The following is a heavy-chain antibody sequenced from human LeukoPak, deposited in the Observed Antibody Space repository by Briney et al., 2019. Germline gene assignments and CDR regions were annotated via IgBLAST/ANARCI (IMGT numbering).Heavy chain of an antibody. CDR1: GYSFTDKY. Sequence: ASVKVSCKASGYSFTDKYLHWVRQAPGQGLEWMGWINPKSGGTNYAQKFQGRVTMTTDTSMTTAHMEVSRLTSDDTAVYYCARAGGRSWFDPWAPGTLVTVSS. CDR2: INPKSGGT. V-gene: IGHV1-2*02. CDR3: ARAGGRSWFDP. J-gene: IGHJ5*02.